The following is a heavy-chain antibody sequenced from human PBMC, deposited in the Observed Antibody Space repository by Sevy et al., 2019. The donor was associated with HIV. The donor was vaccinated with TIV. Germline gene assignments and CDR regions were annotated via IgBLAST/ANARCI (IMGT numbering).Heavy chain of an antibody. CDR3: ARAPSGWYYFDY. V-gene: IGHV3-11*06. D-gene: IGHD6-19*01. CDR2: ISSSSSYT. J-gene: IGHJ4*02. CDR1: GCTFSDYY. Sequence: GGSLRLSCAASGCTFSDYYMSWIRQAPGKGLEWVSYISSSSSYTKYADSVKGRFTISRDNAKNSLYLQMNSLRAEDTAEYYCARAPSGWYYFDYWRQGTLVTVSS.